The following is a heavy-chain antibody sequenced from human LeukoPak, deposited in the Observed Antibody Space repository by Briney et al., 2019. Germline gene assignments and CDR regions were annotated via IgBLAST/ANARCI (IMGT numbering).Heavy chain of an antibody. CDR3: ARGVGGSGNWFDP. D-gene: IGHD1-26*01. V-gene: IGHV1-69*05. Sequence: SVKVSCKASGGTFSGYAISWVRQAPGQGLEWMGGIIPIFGTANYAQKFKGRVTITTDESTSTAYMELSSLRSEDTAVYYCARGVGGSGNWFDPWGQGTLVTVSS. J-gene: IGHJ5*02. CDR2: IIPIFGTA. CDR1: GGTFSGYA.